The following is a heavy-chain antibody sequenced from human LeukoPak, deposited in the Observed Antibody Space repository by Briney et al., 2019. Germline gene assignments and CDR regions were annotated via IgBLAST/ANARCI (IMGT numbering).Heavy chain of an antibody. CDR3: ARDYWNYYFDY. Sequence: GASVKVSCKASGYTFTSYGISWVRQTPGQGLEWMGWISAYNGNTNYAQKLQGRVTMTTDTSTSTAYMELRSLRSDDAAVYYCARDYWNYYFDYWGQGTLVTVSS. D-gene: IGHD1-7*01. CDR1: GYTFTSYG. V-gene: IGHV1-18*01. CDR2: ISAYNGNT. J-gene: IGHJ4*02.